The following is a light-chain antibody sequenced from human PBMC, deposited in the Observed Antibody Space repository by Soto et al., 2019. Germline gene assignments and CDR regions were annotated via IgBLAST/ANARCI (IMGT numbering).Light chain of an antibody. CDR1: SSDVGGYNY. V-gene: IGLV2-14*01. CDR2: DVS. J-gene: IGLJ2*01. Sequence: QSALTQPASVSGSPGQSITISCTGTSSDVGGYNYVSWYQQHPGKAPKLMIYDVSNRPSGVSNRFSGSKSGNTASLTISGLQADDEADYYCSSYTSSSTLVVFGGVTKVTVL. CDR3: SSYTSSSTLVV.